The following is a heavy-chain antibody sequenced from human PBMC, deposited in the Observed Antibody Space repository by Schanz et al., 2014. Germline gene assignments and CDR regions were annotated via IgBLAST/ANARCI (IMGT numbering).Heavy chain of an antibody. J-gene: IGHJ4*02. D-gene: IGHD1-26*01. Sequence: EVQLVESGGGFVQPGGSLRLSCAASGIIFSTYAMSWVRQALGKGLEWVSAITDSGGVTYYADSVKGRFTISRDNSKNTLYLQMNSLRAEDTAVYYCAKDVVGRIYAGGHYFDYWGQGTLVTVSS. CDR3: AKDVVGRIYAGGHYFDY. V-gene: IGHV3-23*04. CDR1: GIIFSTYA. CDR2: ITDSGGVT.